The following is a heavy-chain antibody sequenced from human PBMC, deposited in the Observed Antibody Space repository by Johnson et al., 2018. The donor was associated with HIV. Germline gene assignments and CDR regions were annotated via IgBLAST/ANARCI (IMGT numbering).Heavy chain of an antibody. Sequence: QVQLVESGGGVVQRGRSLRLSCADSRFTLSTYGLHWVRQPPGKELEWVAFIRYDGSNKYYADSVKGRFTISRDNSKNTLYLQLNSLRAEDTAVYYCARDRAHYYDRSGYYESGAFDIWGQGTMVTVSS. V-gene: IGHV3-30-3*01. J-gene: IGHJ3*02. CDR2: IRYDGSNK. CDR3: ARDRAHYYDRSGYYESGAFDI. CDR1: RFTLSTYG. D-gene: IGHD3-22*01.